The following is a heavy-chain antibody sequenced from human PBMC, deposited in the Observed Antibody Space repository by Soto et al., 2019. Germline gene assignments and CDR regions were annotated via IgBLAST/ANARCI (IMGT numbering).Heavy chain of an antibody. Sequence: GGSLRLSCAASRFSSSDIWTSWVRQAPGNGLEFEANIKQGGSEHCYVDTGEGRFTNSRDNANSALYLQMSSLRAEDTAVYYCTRGYCSGGSCYYEFFFVDWGHGTLVTVSS. J-gene: IGHJ4*01. CDR1: RFSSSDIW. CDR3: TRGYCSGGSCYYEFFFVD. V-gene: IGHV3-7*03. CDR2: IKQGGSEH. D-gene: IGHD2-15*01.